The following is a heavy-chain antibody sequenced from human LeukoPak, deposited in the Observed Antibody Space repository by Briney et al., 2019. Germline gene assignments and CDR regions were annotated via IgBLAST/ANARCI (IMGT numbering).Heavy chain of an antibody. D-gene: IGHD6-19*01. CDR2: INHSGST. J-gene: IGHJ4*02. V-gene: IGHV4-30-4*08. Sequence: SQTLSLTCTVSGGSISSGDYYWSWIRQPPGKGLEWIGEINHSGSTNYNPSLKSRVTISVDTSKNQFSLKLSSVTAADTAVYYCARGRVREAVAGFDYWGQGTLVTVSS. CDR3: ARGRVREAVAGFDY. CDR1: GGSISSGDYY.